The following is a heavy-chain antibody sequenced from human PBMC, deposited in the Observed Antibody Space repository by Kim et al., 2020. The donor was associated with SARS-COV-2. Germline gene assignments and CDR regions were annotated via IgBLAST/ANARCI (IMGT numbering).Heavy chain of an antibody. D-gene: IGHD3-3*01. CDR1: GGSISSYY. J-gene: IGHJ5*02. CDR2: IYYSGST. Sequence: SETLSLTCTVSGGSISSYYWSWIRQPPGKGLDWIGYIYYSGSTNYNPSLKSRVTISVDTSKNQFSLKLSSVTAADTAVYYCARLEYDFWSGSYNWFDPWGQGTLVTVSS. CDR3: ARLEYDFWSGSYNWFDP. V-gene: IGHV4-59*01.